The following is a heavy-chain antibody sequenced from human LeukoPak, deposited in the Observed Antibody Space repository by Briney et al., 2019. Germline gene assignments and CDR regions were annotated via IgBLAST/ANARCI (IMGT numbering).Heavy chain of an antibody. CDR3: ARAIGYCSSITCPPEY. Sequence: ASVKVSCKASGYTFTSYEINWVRQATGQGLEWMGWMNPNSGNTGYAQKFQGRVTITRNTSIITAYMELSSLRSEDTAVYYCARAIGYCSSITCPPEYWGQGTLVTVSS. CDR1: GYTFTSYE. D-gene: IGHD2-2*01. V-gene: IGHV1-8*01. CDR2: MNPNSGNT. J-gene: IGHJ4*02.